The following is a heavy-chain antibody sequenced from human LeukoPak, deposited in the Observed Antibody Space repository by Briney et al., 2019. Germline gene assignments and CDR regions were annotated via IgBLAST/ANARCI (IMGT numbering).Heavy chain of an antibody. J-gene: IGHJ4*02. CDR3: ASSFADSSIAVAGTPPLLFDY. Sequence: GASVKVSCKASGGTFSSYAISWVRQAPGQGFEWMGGIIPIFGTANYAQKFQGRVTITADESTSTAYMELSSLRSEDTAVYYCASSFADSSIAVAGTPPLLFDYWGQGTLVTVSS. CDR1: GGTFSSYA. D-gene: IGHD6-19*01. CDR2: IIPIFGTA. V-gene: IGHV1-69*13.